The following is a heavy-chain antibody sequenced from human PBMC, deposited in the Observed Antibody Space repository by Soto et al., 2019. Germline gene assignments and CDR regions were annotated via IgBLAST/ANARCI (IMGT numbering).Heavy chain of an antibody. CDR1: GGTFSSYA. J-gene: IGHJ4*02. CDR2: IIPIFGTA. D-gene: IGHD3-10*01. V-gene: IGHV1-69*13. CDR3: ARDLGRVPYYYGSGSYLGDY. Sequence: SVKVSCKASGGTFSSYAISWVRQAPGQGLEWMGGIIPIFGTANYAQKFQGRVTITADESTSTAYMELSSLRSEDTAVYYCARDLGRVPYYYGSGSYLGDYWGQGTLVTVSS.